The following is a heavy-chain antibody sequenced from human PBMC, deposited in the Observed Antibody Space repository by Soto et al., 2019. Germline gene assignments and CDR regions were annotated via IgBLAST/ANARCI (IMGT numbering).Heavy chain of an antibody. CDR1: GGSITSSGSA. V-gene: IGHV4-39*01. CDR2: IDYSGNI. Sequence: SDTLSLTCNASGGSITSSGSAWVLIRQSPGKGLEWIGTIDYSGNIYYIPSLKSRITISVDTSKNQISLKLSSVTAADTAVYYCARHIHTRCFEYYFDSWGQGTLVSVSS. D-gene: IGHD3-10*02. CDR3: ARHIHTRCFEYYFDS. J-gene: IGHJ4*01.